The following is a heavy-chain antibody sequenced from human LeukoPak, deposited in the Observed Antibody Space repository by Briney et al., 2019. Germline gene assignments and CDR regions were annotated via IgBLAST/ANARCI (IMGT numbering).Heavy chain of an antibody. J-gene: IGHJ3*01. CDR1: GESFSSYF. CDR2: IRHGGVT. Sequence: SETLSLTCGVSGESFSSYFWSWIRQSPGEGLEWIGQIRHGGVTTYNPSLMGRVTISVDTSSNQFSLTLTSVTAAVTAVYYCARGPHFYGDYIRSFPDAFHVWGRGTVVSISS. V-gene: IGHV4-34*01. CDR3: ARGPHFYGDYIRSFPDAFHV. D-gene: IGHD4-17*01.